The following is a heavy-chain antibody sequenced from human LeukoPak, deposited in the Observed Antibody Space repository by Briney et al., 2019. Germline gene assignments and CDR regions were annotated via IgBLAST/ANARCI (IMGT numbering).Heavy chain of an antibody. CDR2: INPSGGST. V-gene: IGHV1-46*01. D-gene: IGHD2-2*01. Sequence: ASVKVSCKASGYTFTSYYMHWVRQSPGQGLEWMGIINPSGGSTSYAQKFQGRVTMTRHTSTSTVYMELSSLRPEDTAVYYCARAVVPAAKFDYWGQGTLVTVSS. J-gene: IGHJ4*02. CDR3: ARAVVPAAKFDY. CDR1: GYTFTSYY.